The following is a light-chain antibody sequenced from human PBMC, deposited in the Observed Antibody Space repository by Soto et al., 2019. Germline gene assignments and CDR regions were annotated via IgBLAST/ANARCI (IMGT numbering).Light chain of an antibody. CDR2: NNI. V-gene: IGLV1-40*01. Sequence: QSVPTHPPSVSPAPWQSVTISCMESGSNIAAGYDVHWYQRLPGTAPKLLIYNNIYRPPGVPYRVSGSKSGTSSSLAITGLQAEDEAFYVCQSHHSSLSGLVFGRGSKGTVL. CDR3: QSHHSSLSGLV. CDR1: GSNIAAGYD. J-gene: IGLJ1*01.